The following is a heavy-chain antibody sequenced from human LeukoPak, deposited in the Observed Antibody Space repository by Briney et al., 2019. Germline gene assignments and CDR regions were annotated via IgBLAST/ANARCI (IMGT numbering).Heavy chain of an antibody. CDR3: GRDHRGYQLPQLNSYYYMDV. D-gene: IGHD2-2*01. Sequence: GGSLRLSCAASGFTFSGSAIHWVRQTSGKGLEWVGRIRTKVNTYATAYGESVKGRFTISYDSAKNSLYLQMNSLRAEDTAVYYCGRDHRGYQLPQLNSYYYMDVWGKGTTVTVSS. V-gene: IGHV3-73*01. CDR2: IRTKVNTYAT. J-gene: IGHJ6*03. CDR1: GFTFSGSA.